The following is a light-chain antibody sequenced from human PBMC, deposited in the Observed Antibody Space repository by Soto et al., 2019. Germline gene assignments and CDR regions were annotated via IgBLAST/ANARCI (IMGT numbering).Light chain of an antibody. V-gene: IGKV3D-15*01. CDR1: QSVSSN. CDR3: QQYNKWPLT. CDR2: GAS. J-gene: IGKJ1*01. Sequence: EIVMTQSPSTLSGSPGERATLSCRASQSVSSNLAWYQRKPGQAPRLLIYGASTRATGIPDRFSGSGSGTDFTLTVSSLQTEDFAVYYCQQYNKWPLTFGQGTKVDI.